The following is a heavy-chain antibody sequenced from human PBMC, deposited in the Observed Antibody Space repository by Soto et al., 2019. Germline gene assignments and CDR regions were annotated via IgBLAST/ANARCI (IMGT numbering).Heavy chain of an antibody. CDR1: GYTFTSYG. J-gene: IGHJ6*02. CDR2: ISAYNGNT. CDR3: ARGGYCISTSCRGEDYYYYYGMDV. Sequence: QVQLVQSGAEVKKPGASVKVSCKASGYTFTSYGISWVRQAPGQGLEWMRWISAYNGNTNYAQKLQGRVTMTTDTSTSTAYMELRSLRSDDTAVYYCARGGYCISTSCRGEDYYYYYGMDVWGQGTTVTVSS. D-gene: IGHD2-2*01. V-gene: IGHV1-18*01.